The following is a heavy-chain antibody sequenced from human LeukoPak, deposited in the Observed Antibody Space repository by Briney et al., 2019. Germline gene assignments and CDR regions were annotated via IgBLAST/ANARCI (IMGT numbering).Heavy chain of an antibody. D-gene: IGHD6-19*01. CDR3: ARVSSIAVAGSDY. J-gene: IGHJ4*02. V-gene: IGHV1-8*01. CDR1: GYTFTSYD. CDR2: MDPNSGNT. Sequence: ASVKVSCKASGYTFTSYDINWVRQATGQGLEWMGWMDPNSGNTGYAQKFQGRVTMTRNTSISTAYMELSSLRSEDTAVYYCARVSSIAVAGSDYWGQGTLVTVSS.